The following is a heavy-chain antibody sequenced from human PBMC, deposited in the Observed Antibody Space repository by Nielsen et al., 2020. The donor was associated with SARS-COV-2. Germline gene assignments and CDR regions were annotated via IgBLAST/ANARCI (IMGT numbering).Heavy chain of an antibody. V-gene: IGHV6-1*01. D-gene: IGHD6-19*01. J-gene: IGHJ4*02. Sequence: SQTLSLTCAISGDSVSSNSGAWNWLRQSPSRGLEWLGRTYYRSKWYNDYAVSVKSRITINPDTSKNQFSLQLNSVTPEDTAVYYCAKDLSSGWYGRFDYWGQGTLVTVSS. CDR3: AKDLSSGWYGRFDY. CDR2: TYYRSKWYN. CDR1: GDSVSSNSGA.